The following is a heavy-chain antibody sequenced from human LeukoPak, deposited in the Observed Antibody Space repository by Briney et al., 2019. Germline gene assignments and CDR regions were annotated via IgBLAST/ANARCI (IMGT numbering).Heavy chain of an antibody. D-gene: IGHD1-7*01. CDR3: ARTRGTTLILGSPFDV. CDR1: GYTFANHR. Sequence: GESLKISCRASGYTFANHRIIWVRQMPGKGLEWMGSIYPGDSDTRHSPSLQGLVTISADKSISTAFLQWNTLKPSDTATYYCARTRGTTLILGSPFDVWGQGTMVTVSS. CDR2: IYPGDSDT. J-gene: IGHJ3*01. V-gene: IGHV5-51*01.